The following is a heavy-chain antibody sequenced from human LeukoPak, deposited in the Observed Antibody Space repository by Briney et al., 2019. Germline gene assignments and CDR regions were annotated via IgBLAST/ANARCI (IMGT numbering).Heavy chain of an antibody. D-gene: IGHD5-18*01. V-gene: IGHV3-13*01. CDR2: IGTAGDT. J-gene: IGHJ4*02. CDR3: ARESEDTASFDY. Sequence: GGSLRLSCAASGFTFSSYDMHWVRQATGKGLEWVSAIGTAGDTYYPGSVKGRFTISRENAKNSLYLQMNSLRAGDTAVYYCARESEDTASFDYWGQGTLVTVSS. CDR1: GFTFSSYD.